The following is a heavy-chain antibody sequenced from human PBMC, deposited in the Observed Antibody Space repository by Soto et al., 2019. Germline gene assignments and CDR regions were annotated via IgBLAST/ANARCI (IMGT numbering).Heavy chain of an antibody. V-gene: IGHV3-64D*06. J-gene: IGHJ4*02. CDR2: ISSNGGST. CDR1: VFTVYSYA. Sequence: WSLRLSCSASVFTVYSYAMHWFRQAPGKGLEYVSAISSNGGSTYYADSVKGRFTISRDNSKNTLYLQMSSLRAEDTAVYYCVKVKNGDYDYWGQGTLVTVSS. CDR3: VKVKNGDYDY. D-gene: IGHD4-17*01.